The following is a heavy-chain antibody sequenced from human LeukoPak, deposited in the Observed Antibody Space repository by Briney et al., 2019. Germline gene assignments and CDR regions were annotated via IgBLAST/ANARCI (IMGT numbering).Heavy chain of an antibody. Sequence: EGSLRLSCEASGFTFSNYGMSWVRQAPGKGPEWVSGINSSGGGTSYADSVKGRFTISRDDSKQMLYLQMNSLRAEDTAVYYCAKDGIAARRRFDYWGQGTLVTVSS. CDR3: AKDGIAARRRFDY. CDR1: GFTFSNYG. D-gene: IGHD6-6*01. J-gene: IGHJ4*02. V-gene: IGHV3-23*01. CDR2: INSSGGGT.